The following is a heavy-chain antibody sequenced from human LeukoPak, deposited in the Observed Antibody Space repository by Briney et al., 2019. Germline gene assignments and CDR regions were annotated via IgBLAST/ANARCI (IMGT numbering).Heavy chain of an antibody. Sequence: GGSLRLSCAASGFSISSHWMYWVRQAPGKGLEWVANIKEDGSETFYVDSVKGRFTISRDNAKNSLYLQMNSLRAEDTAVYYCAKGAGAAGTFDYWGQGILVTVSA. CDR2: IKEDGSET. D-gene: IGHD6-13*01. CDR1: GFSISSHW. CDR3: AKGAGAAGTFDY. V-gene: IGHV3-7*03. J-gene: IGHJ4*02.